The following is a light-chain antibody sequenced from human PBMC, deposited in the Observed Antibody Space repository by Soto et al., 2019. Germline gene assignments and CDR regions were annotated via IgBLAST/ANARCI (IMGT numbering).Light chain of an antibody. Sequence: QAVVTQSPSASASLGASVKLTCTLSSGYSSYAIAWHQQQPEKGPRYLMKLNSDGSHSKGDGIPVRFSGSSSWAERYLTISSLQSEDEADYYCQTWGTGIAVFGGGTQLTVL. J-gene: IGLJ7*01. CDR1: SGYSSYA. V-gene: IGLV4-69*01. CDR3: QTWGTGIAV. CDR2: LNSDGSH.